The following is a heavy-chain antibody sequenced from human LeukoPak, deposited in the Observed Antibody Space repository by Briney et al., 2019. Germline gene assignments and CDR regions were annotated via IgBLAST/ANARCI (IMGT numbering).Heavy chain of an antibody. V-gene: IGHV3-11*06. J-gene: IGHJ6*02. Sequence: PGGFLRLSCAASGFTFSDYYMSWIRQAPGKGLEWVSYISSSSSYTNYADSAKGRFTISRDNAKNSLYLQMNSLRAEDTAVYYCARRAAAAADPLGYYYYGMDVWGQGTTVTVSS. CDR1: GFTFSDYY. CDR3: ARRAAAAADPLGYYYYGMDV. D-gene: IGHD6-13*01. CDR2: ISSSSSYT.